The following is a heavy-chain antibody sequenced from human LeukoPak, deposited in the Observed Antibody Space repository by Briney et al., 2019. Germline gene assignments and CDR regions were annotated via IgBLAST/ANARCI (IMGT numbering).Heavy chain of an antibody. CDR1: GYTFTSYD. V-gene: IGHV1-8*03. J-gene: IGHJ5*02. CDR3: ARGLHYGWSRRYCWFDP. Sequence: ASVKVSCRASGYTFTSYDINWVRQATGQGLEWMGWMNPNSGNTGYAQKFQGRVTITRNTSISTAYMELSSLRSEDTAVYYCARGLHYGWSRRYCWFDPWGQGTLVTVSS. D-gene: IGHD3-9*01. CDR2: MNPNSGNT.